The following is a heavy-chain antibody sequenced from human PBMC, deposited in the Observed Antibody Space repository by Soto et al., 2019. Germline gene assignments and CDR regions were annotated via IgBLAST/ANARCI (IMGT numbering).Heavy chain of an antibody. CDR2: IIPILGTA. J-gene: IGHJ4*02. CDR1: VGTFINYS. Sequence: AVNVSFKASVGTFINYSINWLRQSHGQGREGMGGIIPILGTANYAQKVHGRVTITADKSTSTAYMELSSLSSEDTAVYYCARERLRDSYGSPSVTTVLNTGWDYWGQGTLVTVSS. CDR3: ARERLRDSYGSPSVTTVLNTGWDY. V-gene: IGHV1-69*06. D-gene: IGHD4-17*01.